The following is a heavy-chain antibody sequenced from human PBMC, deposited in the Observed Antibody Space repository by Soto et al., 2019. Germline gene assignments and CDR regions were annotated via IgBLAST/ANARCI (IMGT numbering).Heavy chain of an antibody. D-gene: IGHD5-18*01. CDR1: GGSVSSYY. V-gene: IGHV4-59*02. CDR2: IYYSGST. J-gene: IGHJ3*02. CDR3: ARRYGKNAFDI. Sequence: SETLSLTCTVSGGSVSSYYWSWIRQPPGKGLEWIGYIYYSGSTNYNPSLKSRVTISVDTSKNQFSLKLSSVTAADTAVYYCARRYGKNAFDIWGQGTMVTVSS.